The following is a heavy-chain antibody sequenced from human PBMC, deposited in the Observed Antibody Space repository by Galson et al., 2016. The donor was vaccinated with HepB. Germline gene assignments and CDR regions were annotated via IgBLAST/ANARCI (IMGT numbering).Heavy chain of an antibody. CDR2: IYHSGTT. J-gene: IGHJ5*02. V-gene: IGHV4-4*02. D-gene: IGHD3-16*01. CDR1: GGSIRSSSW. Sequence: SETLSLTCVVSGGSIRSSSWWSWVRQSPRKGLEWIGEIYHSGTTHYNPSLKSRVTISVDTSKDQCSLKLSFVTAADTAVYYCARHGSFGPPFNSWGQGTLVTVSS. CDR3: ARHGSFGPPFNS.